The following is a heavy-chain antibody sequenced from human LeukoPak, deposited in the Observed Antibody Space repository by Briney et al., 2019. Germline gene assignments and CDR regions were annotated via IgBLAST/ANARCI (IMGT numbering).Heavy chain of an antibody. V-gene: IGHV1-46*01. D-gene: IGHD6-13*01. CDR3: ARETRKNAAGGTDFFDY. Sequence: ASVKVSCKASGYTFTSYYLHWVRQAPGQGLEWMGIINPSGGSTSYAQKFQGRVTITADEPTSTAYMELSSLRSEDTAVYYCARETRKNAAGGTDFFDYWGQGTLVTVSS. CDR1: GYTFTSYY. J-gene: IGHJ4*02. CDR2: INPSGGST.